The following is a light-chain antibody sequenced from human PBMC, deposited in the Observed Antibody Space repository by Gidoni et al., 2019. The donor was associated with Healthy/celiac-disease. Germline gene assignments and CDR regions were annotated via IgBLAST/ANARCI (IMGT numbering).Light chain of an antibody. V-gene: IGLV2-23*01. CDR1: SSDVGSYNL. CDR2: EGS. J-gene: IGLJ3*02. Sequence: QSALTQPASVSWSPGQSITISCTGTSSDVGSYNLVSWYQQHPGKAPKIMIYEGSKRPSGVSNRFAGSKSGNTASLTISGLQAEDEADYYCCSYAGSSTWVFGGGTKLTVL. CDR3: CSYAGSSTWV.